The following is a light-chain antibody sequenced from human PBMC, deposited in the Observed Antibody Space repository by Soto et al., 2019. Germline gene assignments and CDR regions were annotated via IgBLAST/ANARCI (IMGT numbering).Light chain of an antibody. V-gene: IGKV3-20*01. CDR2: CAS. Sequence: IVLTQSPGTLSLSPGEKASLSCRASLRFSSSSLAWYQQKPGQAPRHLIYCASRRATGIPARVSGSGSGTDFNLTISRLEPEDFAVYYCQQYGTSRPWTFGQGTRVEMK. J-gene: IGKJ1*01. CDR1: LRFSSSS. CDR3: QQYGTSRPWT.